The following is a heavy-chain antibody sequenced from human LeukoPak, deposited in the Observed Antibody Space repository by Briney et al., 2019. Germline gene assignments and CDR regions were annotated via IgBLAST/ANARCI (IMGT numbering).Heavy chain of an antibody. J-gene: IGHJ5*02. V-gene: IGHV3-33*01. D-gene: IGHD6-19*01. Sequence: GRSLRLSCAASGLTFSSYGMHWVRQAPGKGLEWVAVMWYDGSNKYYADSVKGRFTISRDNSKNTLYLQMNSLRAEDTAVYYCARDSSGWYSENNWFDPWGQGTLVTVSS. CDR2: MWYDGSNK. CDR1: GLTFSSYG. CDR3: ARDSSGWYSENNWFDP.